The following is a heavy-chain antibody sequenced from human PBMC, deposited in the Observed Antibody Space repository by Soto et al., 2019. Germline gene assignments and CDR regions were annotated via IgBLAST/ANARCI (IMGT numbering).Heavy chain of an antibody. V-gene: IGHV4-4*02. CDR1: SGSISSGTW. CDR2: IYHSGIT. D-gene: IGHD2-15*01. J-gene: IGHJ4*02. Sequence: QVQLQESGPGLVKPSGTLSLTCAVSSGSISSGTWWRWVRQPPGKGLEWIGEIYHSGITNYNPYLKSRVTISIDKSNKQFSLKLSSVTAADAAVYYCASRGVVEVWSWGQGTLVIVSS. CDR3: ASRGVVEVWS.